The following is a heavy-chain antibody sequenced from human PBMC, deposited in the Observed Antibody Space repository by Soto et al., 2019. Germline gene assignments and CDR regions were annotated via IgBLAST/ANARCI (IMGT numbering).Heavy chain of an antibody. V-gene: IGHV4-34*01. D-gene: IGHD5-12*01. Sequence: PSETLSLTCAVYGGSFSGYYWSWIRQPPGKGLEWIGEINHSGSTNYNPSLKSRVTISVDTSKNQFSLKLSSVTAADTAVYYCASRVRYRGSPYYFDYWGQGTLVTVSS. CDR3: ASRVRYRGSPYYFDY. J-gene: IGHJ4*02. CDR1: GGSFSGYY. CDR2: INHSGST.